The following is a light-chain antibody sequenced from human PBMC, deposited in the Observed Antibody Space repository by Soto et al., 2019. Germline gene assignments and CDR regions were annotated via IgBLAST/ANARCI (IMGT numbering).Light chain of an antibody. V-gene: IGLV2-8*01. CDR3: SSYAGSNNLV. Sequence: QSVLTQPPSASGSPGQSVTISCTGTSSDVGGYNYVSWYQQHPGKAPKLVIYDVNKRPSGVPDRFSGSKSGNTASLTVSGLQAEDEADYYCSSYAGSNNLVFGGGTKLTVL. CDR2: DVN. J-gene: IGLJ2*01. CDR1: SSDVGGYNY.